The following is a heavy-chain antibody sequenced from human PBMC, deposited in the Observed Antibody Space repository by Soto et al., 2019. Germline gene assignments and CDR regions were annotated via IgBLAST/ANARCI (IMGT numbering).Heavy chain of an antibody. CDR1: GGSFSGYY. Sequence: SETLSLTCAVYGGSFSGYYWSWIRQPPGKGLEWIGEINHSGSTNYNPSLKSRVTISVDTSKNQFSLKLSSVTAADTAVYYCARLWYSSSLTSGLRPELRYFDYWGQGTLVTVSS. V-gene: IGHV4-34*01. CDR2: INHSGST. D-gene: IGHD6-6*01. CDR3: ARLWYSSSLTSGLRPELRYFDY. J-gene: IGHJ4*02.